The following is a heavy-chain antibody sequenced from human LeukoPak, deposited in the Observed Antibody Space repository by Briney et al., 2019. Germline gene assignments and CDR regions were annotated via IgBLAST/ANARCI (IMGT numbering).Heavy chain of an antibody. J-gene: IGHJ3*02. CDR2: FDPEDGET. V-gene: IGHV1-24*01. CDR1: GYTFTGYY. D-gene: IGHD6-19*01. Sequence: GASVKVSCKASGYTFTGYYMHWVRQAPGQGLEWMGGFDPEDGETIYAQKFQGRITMTEDTSTETAYMELSRLRSEDTAVYYCSTSRQSRGWYRRHAFDIWGQGTMVTVSS. CDR3: STSRQSRGWYRRHAFDI.